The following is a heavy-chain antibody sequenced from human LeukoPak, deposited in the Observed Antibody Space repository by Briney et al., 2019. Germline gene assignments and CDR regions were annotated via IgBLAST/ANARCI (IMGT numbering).Heavy chain of an antibody. Sequence: GGSLRLSCAASGFTFSSYSMNWVRQAPGKGLEWVSSISSSSSYIYYADSVKGRFTISRDNSKNTLYLQMNSLRAEDTAVYYCARVPLKRGSYRYSSPFDYWGQGTLVTVSS. CDR3: ARVPLKRGSYRYSSPFDY. CDR1: GFTFSSYS. J-gene: IGHJ4*02. D-gene: IGHD3-16*02. CDR2: ISSSSSYI. V-gene: IGHV3-21*01.